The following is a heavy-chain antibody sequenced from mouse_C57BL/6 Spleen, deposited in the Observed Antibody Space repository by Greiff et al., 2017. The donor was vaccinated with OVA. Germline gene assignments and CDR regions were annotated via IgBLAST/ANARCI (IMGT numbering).Heavy chain of an antibody. D-gene: IGHD1-1*01. CDR3: ARRNYGSSYWYFDV. V-gene: IGHV1-50*01. CDR1: GYTFTSYW. J-gene: IGHJ1*03. Sequence: QVQLQQSGAELVKPGASVKLSCKASGYTFTSYWMQWVKQRPGQGLEWIGEIDPSDSYTTYTQTFTGKATLTVDTSSSTAYMQLSSLTSEDSAVYYCARRNYGSSYWYFDVWGTGTTVTVSS. CDR2: IDPSDSYT.